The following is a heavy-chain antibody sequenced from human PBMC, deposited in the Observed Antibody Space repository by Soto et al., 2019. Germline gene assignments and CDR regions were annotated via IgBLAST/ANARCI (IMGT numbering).Heavy chain of an antibody. D-gene: IGHD3-10*01. V-gene: IGHV1-2*02. Sequence: QVQLVQSGAEVKNPGASVKVSCKASGYTFTGYYIHWVRQAPGQGLEWVGWINPNNGGTSYAQKFQGGVTMTRDTSISTAYMELSRLRSDDTAGYYCARERFGLFYFDYWGQGTLVTVSS. CDR1: GYTFTGYY. CDR3: ARERFGLFYFDY. J-gene: IGHJ4*02. CDR2: INPNNGGT.